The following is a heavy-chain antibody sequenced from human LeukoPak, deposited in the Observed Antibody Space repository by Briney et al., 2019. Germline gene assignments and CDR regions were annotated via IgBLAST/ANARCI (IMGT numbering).Heavy chain of an antibody. Sequence: GGSLRLSCAASGFTFSSNCMSWVRQAPGKGLEWVATIKQDGSEKYYVDSVKGRFTISRDNAKNSLYLQMNSLRAEDTVVYYCARDYYDGSGRLGYMDVWGKGTTVTVSS. V-gene: IGHV3-7*01. CDR2: IKQDGSEK. CDR1: GFTFSSNC. J-gene: IGHJ6*03. D-gene: IGHD3-10*01. CDR3: ARDYYDGSGRLGYMDV.